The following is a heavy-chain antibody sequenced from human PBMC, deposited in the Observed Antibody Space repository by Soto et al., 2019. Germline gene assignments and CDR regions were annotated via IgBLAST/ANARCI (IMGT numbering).Heavy chain of an antibody. Sequence: SGPTLVNPTQTLTLTCTLSGISLSTSGVGLGWIRQTPGKALEWLALVYWNDDKHYSPSLKSMLTITKDTSKNQAILTMTNLEPVDTATYYCARGLATLPVFAFDIWGQGTVVTVSS. CDR3: ARGLATLPVFAFDI. D-gene: IGHD1-1*01. V-gene: IGHV2-5*01. CDR1: GISLSTSGVG. CDR2: VYWNDDK. J-gene: IGHJ3*02.